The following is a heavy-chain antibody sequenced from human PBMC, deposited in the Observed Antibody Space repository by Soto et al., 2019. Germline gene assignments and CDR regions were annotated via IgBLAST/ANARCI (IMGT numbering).Heavy chain of an antibody. CDR3: AREAGLYSSGWYYFDY. Sequence: GGSLRLSCAASGFTFSSYGMHWVRQAPGKGLEWVAVIWYDGSNKYYADSVKGRFTISRDNSKNTLYLQMNSLRAEDTAVYYCAREAGLYSSGWYYFDYWGQGTLVTVSS. V-gene: IGHV3-33*01. CDR2: IWYDGSNK. D-gene: IGHD6-19*01. CDR1: GFTFSSYG. J-gene: IGHJ4*02.